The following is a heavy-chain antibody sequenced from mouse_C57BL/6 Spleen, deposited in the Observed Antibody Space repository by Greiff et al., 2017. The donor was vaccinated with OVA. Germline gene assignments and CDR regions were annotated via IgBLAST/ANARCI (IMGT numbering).Heavy chain of an antibody. CDR2: INPGSGGT. D-gene: IGHD1-3*01. V-gene: IGHV1-54*01. CDR3: ARSPSSPFAY. J-gene: IGHJ3*01. CDR1: GYAFTNYL. Sequence: QVQLQQSGAELVRPGTSVKVSCKASGYAFTNYLIVWVKQRPGQGLEWIGVINPGSGGTNYNEKFKGKATLTADKSSSTAYMHHSSLTSEDTAVYFCARSPSSPFAYWGQGTLVTVSA.